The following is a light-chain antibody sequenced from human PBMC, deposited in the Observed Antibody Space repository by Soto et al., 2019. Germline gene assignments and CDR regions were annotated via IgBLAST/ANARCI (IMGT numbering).Light chain of an antibody. Sequence: QLVLTQSPSASASLGASVKLTCTLSSGHSNYAIAWHQQQSEKGPRYLMKLNSDGSHSTGDGIPDRFSGSSSGAARYLTISRLQAEDEADYYCQTWGSGIVVFGGGTKLTVL. J-gene: IGLJ2*01. V-gene: IGLV4-69*01. CDR1: SGHSNYA. CDR3: QTWGSGIVV. CDR2: LNSDGSH.